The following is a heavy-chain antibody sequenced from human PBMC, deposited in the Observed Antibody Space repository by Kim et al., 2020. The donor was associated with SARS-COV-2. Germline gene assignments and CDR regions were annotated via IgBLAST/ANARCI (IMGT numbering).Heavy chain of an antibody. CDR3: ARRSSWTNGFDY. CDR1: GGSISSNYYY. D-gene: IGHD2-8*01. V-gene: IGHV4-39*01. J-gene: IGHJ4*01. CDR2: IYYSGTN. Sequence: SETLSLTCTVSGGSISSNYYYWVWIRQPPGKGLEWIVSIYYSGTNYNNPSLKSRVSISVDTSKNQFSLNLTSVTAADTAVYYCARRSSWTNGFDYWGHGTLVTVSS.